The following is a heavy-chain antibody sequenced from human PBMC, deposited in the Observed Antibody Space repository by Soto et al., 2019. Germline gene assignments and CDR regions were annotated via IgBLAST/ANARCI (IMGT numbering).Heavy chain of an antibody. D-gene: IGHD6-6*01. V-gene: IGHV5-51*01. Sequence: GESLKISCKGSGYSFTSYWIGWVRQMPGKGLEWMGIIYPGDSDTRYSPSFQGQVTISADKSISTAYLQWSSLKAADTAMYYCATFSSSSFGAPGAFDIWGQGTMVTVSS. CDR3: ATFSSSSFGAPGAFDI. CDR1: GYSFTSYW. CDR2: IYPGDSDT. J-gene: IGHJ3*02.